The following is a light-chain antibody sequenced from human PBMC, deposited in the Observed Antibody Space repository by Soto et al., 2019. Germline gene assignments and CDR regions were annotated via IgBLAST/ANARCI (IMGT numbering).Light chain of an antibody. CDR1: SSDVGGYNY. J-gene: IGLJ1*01. CDR3: CSYSSSNSYV. V-gene: IGLV2-14*03. Sequence: QSALTQPASVSGSPGQSITISCTGTSSDVGGYNYVSWFQQHPGKAPKLMIYDDSHRSSGVSDRFSGSKSGNTASLTISGLQAEDEADYYCCSYSSSNSYVFGTGTKVTVL. CDR2: DDS.